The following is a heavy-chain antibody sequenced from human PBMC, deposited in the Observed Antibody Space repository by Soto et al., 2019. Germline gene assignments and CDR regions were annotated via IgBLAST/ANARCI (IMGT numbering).Heavy chain of an antibody. CDR1: GGSVSSGSYY. D-gene: IGHD5-12*01. V-gene: IGHV4-61*01. CDR3: ARAPGLRARGRGSLDY. J-gene: IGHJ4*02. Sequence: SETLSLTCTVSGGSVSSGSYYWSWIRQPPGKGLEWIGYIYYSGGTNYNPSFKSRVTISVDTSKNQFSLKLSSVTAADTAVFYCARAPGLRARGRGSLDYWGQGTLVTVSS. CDR2: IYYSGGT.